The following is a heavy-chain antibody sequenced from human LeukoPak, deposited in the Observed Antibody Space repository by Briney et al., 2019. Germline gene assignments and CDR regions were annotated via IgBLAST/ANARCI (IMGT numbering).Heavy chain of an antibody. D-gene: IGHD1-26*01. Sequence: PGGSLRLSCAASGFTFSSYEMNWVRQAPGKGLEWVSYISSSGSTIYYADSVKGRFTISRDNSKNTLYLQMNSLRAEDTAVYYCAKDHGVGASTVFHAFDIWGQGTMVTVSS. CDR2: ISSSGSTI. CDR3: AKDHGVGASTVFHAFDI. J-gene: IGHJ3*02. CDR1: GFTFSSYE. V-gene: IGHV3-48*03.